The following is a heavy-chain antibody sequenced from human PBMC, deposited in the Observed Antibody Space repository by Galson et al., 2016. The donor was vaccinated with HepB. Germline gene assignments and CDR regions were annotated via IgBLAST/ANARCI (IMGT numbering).Heavy chain of an antibody. CDR2: ISYRGGA. D-gene: IGHD1-14*01. J-gene: IGHJ5*02. CDR1: GGSVSDYY. Sequence: SETLSLTCDVFGGSVSDYYWSWIRQPPGKGLEWIAYISYRGGAIYNPSLKSRVTISLDTSKNQISLNLNSVTSADTAVYYCARHHAGWFDPWGQGTPVSVSS. CDR3: ARHHAGWFDP. V-gene: IGHV4-59*02.